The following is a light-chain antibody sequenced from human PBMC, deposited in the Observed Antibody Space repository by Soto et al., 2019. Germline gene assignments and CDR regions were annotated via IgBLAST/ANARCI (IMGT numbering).Light chain of an antibody. Sequence: EVVLTQSPRTLSLSPGERATLSCRASQSVRNNYLAWYQQKPGQAPRVLMYGASSRVTGIPDRFSGSGSGTDFTLTISRLEPEDFATYYCQHYNSYSEAFGQGTKVELK. CDR1: QSVRNNY. CDR3: QHYNSYSEA. CDR2: GAS. V-gene: IGKV3-20*01. J-gene: IGKJ1*01.